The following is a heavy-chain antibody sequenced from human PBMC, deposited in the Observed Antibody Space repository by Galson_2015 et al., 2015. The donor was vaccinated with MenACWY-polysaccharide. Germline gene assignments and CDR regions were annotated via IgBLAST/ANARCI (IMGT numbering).Heavy chain of an antibody. CDR3: AREGSRIVFHAFDT. D-gene: IGHD6-13*01. J-gene: IGHJ3*02. CDR2: IQYDGSKI. V-gene: IGHV3-33*05. Sequence: SLRLSCAASGSRFSNSGMHWVRQAPGKGLEWVAVIQYDGSKIVYADSVKGRFTISRDNSRNTLFLEMNSLGAEDTAVYYCAREGSRIVFHAFDTWGQETMVTVSS. CDR1: GSRFSNSG.